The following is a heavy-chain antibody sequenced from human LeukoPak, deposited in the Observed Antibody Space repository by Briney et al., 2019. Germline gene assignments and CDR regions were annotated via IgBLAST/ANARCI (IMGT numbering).Heavy chain of an antibody. V-gene: IGHV3-15*01. D-gene: IGHD5-24*01. CDR2: IKSKTDGGTT. Sequence: GGSLRLSCAASGLTFSSYAMHWVRQAPGKGLEWVGRIKSKTDGGTTDYAAPVKGRFTISRDDSKNTLYLQMNSLKTEDTAVYYCTTIAGRWLHPWAFDIWGQGTMVTVSS. CDR3: TTIAGRWLHPWAFDI. J-gene: IGHJ3*02. CDR1: GLTFSSYA.